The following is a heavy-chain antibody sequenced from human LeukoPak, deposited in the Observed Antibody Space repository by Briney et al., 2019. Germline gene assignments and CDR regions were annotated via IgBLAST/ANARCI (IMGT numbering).Heavy chain of an antibody. D-gene: IGHD3-10*01. CDR3: ARQGTRGSNYYGSGSRDGFDM. Sequence: GESLKISCKGSGYSFTSYWIGWVRQMPGKGLEWMGIIYPGDSETRYSPSFQGQVTISADKSITTAYLQWSSLKTSDTAMYYCARQGTRGSNYYGSGSRDGFDMWGQGTMVTVSS. V-gene: IGHV5-51*01. CDR2: IYPGDSET. CDR1: GYSFTSYW. J-gene: IGHJ3*02.